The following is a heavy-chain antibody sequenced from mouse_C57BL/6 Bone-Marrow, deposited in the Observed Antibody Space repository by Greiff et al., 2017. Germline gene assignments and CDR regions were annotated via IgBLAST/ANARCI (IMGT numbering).Heavy chain of an antibody. J-gene: IGHJ1*03. CDR3: AREATTVVEQYFDV. V-gene: IGHV1-53*01. D-gene: IGHD1-1*01. Sequence: QVQLKQPGTELVKPGASVKLSCKASGYTFTSYWMHWVKQRPGQGLEWIGNINPSNGGTNYNEKFKSKATLTVDKSSSTAYMQLSSLTSEDSAVYYCAREATTVVEQYFDVWGTGTTVTVSS. CDR1: GYTFTSYW. CDR2: INPSNGGT.